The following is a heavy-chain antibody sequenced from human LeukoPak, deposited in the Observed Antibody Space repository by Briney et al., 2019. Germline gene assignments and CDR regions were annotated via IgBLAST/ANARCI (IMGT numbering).Heavy chain of an antibody. CDR1: GYTFTSYG. CDR2: ISAYNGNT. Sequence: ASVKVSCKASGYTFTSYGISWVRQAPGQGVEWMGWISAYNGNTNYAQKLQGRVTMTTDTSTSTAYMELRSLRSDDTAVYYCARDLVPPNYYDSSGYYPNFDYWGQGTLVTVSS. CDR3: ARDLVPPNYYDSSGYYPNFDY. D-gene: IGHD3-22*01. J-gene: IGHJ4*02. V-gene: IGHV1-18*01.